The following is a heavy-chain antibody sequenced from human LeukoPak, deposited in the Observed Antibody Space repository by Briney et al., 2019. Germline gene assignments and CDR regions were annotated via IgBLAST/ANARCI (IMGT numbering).Heavy chain of an antibody. J-gene: IGHJ4*02. Sequence: GGSLRLSCAASGFTFSSYSMNWVRQAPGKGLEWVSSISSSSTYIYYADSEKGRFTISRDNAKNSLYLQMNSLRAEDTAVYYCARDGLDSSGWSVYWGQGALVTVSS. V-gene: IGHV3-21*01. CDR1: GFTFSSYS. CDR3: ARDGLDSSGWSVY. CDR2: ISSSSTYI. D-gene: IGHD6-19*01.